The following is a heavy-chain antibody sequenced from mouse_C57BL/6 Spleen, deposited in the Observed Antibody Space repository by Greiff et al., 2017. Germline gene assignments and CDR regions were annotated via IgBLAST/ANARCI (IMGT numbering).Heavy chain of an antibody. Sequence: QVQLQQPGAELVRPGSSVKLSCKASGYTFTSYWMDWVKQRPGQGLEWIGNIYPSDSETNYNQKFKDKATLTVDKSSSTADMQLSSLTSEDSAVYYCARDFYDGGAMDYWGQGTSVTVSS. V-gene: IGHV1-61*01. CDR1: GYTFTSYW. D-gene: IGHD2-3*01. J-gene: IGHJ4*01. CDR2: IYPSDSET. CDR3: ARDFYDGGAMDY.